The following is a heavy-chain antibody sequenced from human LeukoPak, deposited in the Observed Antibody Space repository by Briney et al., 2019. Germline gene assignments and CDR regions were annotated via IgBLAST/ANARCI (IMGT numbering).Heavy chain of an antibody. J-gene: IGHJ5*02. CDR2: INQSGST. V-gene: IGHV4-34*01. Sequence: SEAPSLTCAVYAGSFGGYYWSWIRQPPGKGLEWIGEINQSGSTTYNPSLKSRATISVDTSKNQFSLKLSSVTAADTAVYYCARLYDFWSGYSNWFDPWGQGTLVTVSS. CDR1: AGSFGGYY. CDR3: ARLYDFWSGYSNWFDP. D-gene: IGHD3-3*01.